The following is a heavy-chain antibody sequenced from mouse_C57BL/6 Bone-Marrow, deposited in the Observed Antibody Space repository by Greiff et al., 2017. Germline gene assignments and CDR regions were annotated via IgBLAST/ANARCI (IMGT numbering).Heavy chain of an antibody. CDR1: GYTFTDYY. J-gene: IGHJ2*01. V-gene: IGHV1-26*01. CDR2: INPNNGGT. D-gene: IGHD1-1*01. Sequence: EVQLQQSGPELVKPGASVKISCKASGYTFTDYYMNWVKQSHGKSLEWIGDINPNNGGTSYNQKFKGKATLTVDKSSSTAYMELRSLTSEDSAVYYCAMITTVVGYYFDYWGQGTTLTVSS. CDR3: AMITTVVGYYFDY.